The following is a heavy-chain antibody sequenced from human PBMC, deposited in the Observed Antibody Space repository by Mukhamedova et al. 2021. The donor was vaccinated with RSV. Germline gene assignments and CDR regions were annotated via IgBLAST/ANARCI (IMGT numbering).Heavy chain of an antibody. V-gene: IGHV1-69*01. CDR3: AREGPIVGATPQTDDY. J-gene: IGHJ4*02. CDR2: IIPIFGTA. D-gene: IGHD1-26*01. Sequence: VRQAPGQGLEWMGGIIPIFGTANYAQKFQGRVTITADESTSTAYMELSSLRSEDTAVYYCAREGPIVGATPQTDDYWGQGTLVTV.